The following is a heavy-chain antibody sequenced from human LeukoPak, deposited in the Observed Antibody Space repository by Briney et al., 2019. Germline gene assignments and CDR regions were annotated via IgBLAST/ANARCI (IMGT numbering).Heavy chain of an antibody. J-gene: IGHJ6*02. D-gene: IGHD3-10*01. CDR1: GFTFSSYA. CDR2: ISYEGSNK. CDR3: ARDLGGSGSYSPYYYYYGMDV. V-gene: IGHV3-30-3*01. Sequence: GGSLRLSCAASGFTFSSYAMHWVRQAPGKGLEWVAVISYEGSNKYYADSVKGRFTISRDNSKNTLYLQMNSLRAEDTAVYYCARDLGGSGSYSPYYYYYGMDVWGQGTTVTVSS.